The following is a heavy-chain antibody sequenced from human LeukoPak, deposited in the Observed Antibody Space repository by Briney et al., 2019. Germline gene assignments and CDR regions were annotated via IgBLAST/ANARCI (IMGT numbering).Heavy chain of an antibody. CDR2: IYHSGST. J-gene: IGHJ6*03. V-gene: IGHV4-38-2*02. CDR3: AGEFLTGYPTTYYMDV. CDR1: GYSISSGYY. D-gene: IGHD3-9*01. Sequence: SETLSLTCTVSGYSISSGYYWGWIRQPPGKGLEWIGSIYHSGSTYYNPSLKSRVTISVDTSKNQFSLKLSSVTAADTAVYYCAGEFLTGYPTTYYMDVWGKGTTVTVSS.